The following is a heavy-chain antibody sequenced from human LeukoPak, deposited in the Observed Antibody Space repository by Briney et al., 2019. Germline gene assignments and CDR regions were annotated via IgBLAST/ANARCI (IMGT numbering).Heavy chain of an antibody. Sequence: ASVKVSCKASGGTFTSYDINWVRQATGQGLEWMGWMNPNSGNTGYAQKFQGRVTITRNTSISTAYMELSSLRSEDTAVYYCARRRGLYCSGGSCYSRWEYYFDYWGQGTLVTVSS. D-gene: IGHD2-15*01. CDR3: ARRRGLYCSGGSCYSRWEYYFDY. J-gene: IGHJ4*02. CDR2: MNPNSGNT. V-gene: IGHV1-8*03. CDR1: GGTFTSYD.